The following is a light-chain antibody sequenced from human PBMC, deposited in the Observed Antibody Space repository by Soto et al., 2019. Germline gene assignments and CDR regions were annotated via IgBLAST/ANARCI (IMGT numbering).Light chain of an antibody. CDR1: ESVSSN. CDR3: QQYNNWPPGRT. V-gene: IGKV3-15*01. CDR2: DAS. J-gene: IGKJ1*01. Sequence: EIVITQSPVTLSLSPGERATLSCRASESVSSNLGWYQQKPGQAPRLLIYDASTRATGIPARFSGSGSGTEFTLTISSLQSEDFAVHYCQQYNNWPPGRTFGQGTKVDIK.